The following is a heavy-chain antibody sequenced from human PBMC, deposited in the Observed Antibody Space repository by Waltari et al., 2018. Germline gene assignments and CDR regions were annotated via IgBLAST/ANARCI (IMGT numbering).Heavy chain of an antibody. CDR3: VRLEDCSGPGGNCYSGDSFALDV. D-gene: IGHD2-15*01. J-gene: IGHJ6*02. Sequence: QVQLQQWGAGQLQPSETLSLTCAVYGGSFSGYYGGWIRQPPGRGLEWSGESNHNGNRKSNPPLRSLITLCVYTPLGQFSRKVNSVTAADTAVHYCVRLEDCSGPGGNCYSGDSFALDVWGQGTTVTVSS. CDR1: GGSFSGYY. CDR2: SNHNGNR. V-gene: IGHV4-34*02.